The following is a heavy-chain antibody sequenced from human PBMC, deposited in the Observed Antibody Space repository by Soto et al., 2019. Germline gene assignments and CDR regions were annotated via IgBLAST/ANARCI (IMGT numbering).Heavy chain of an antibody. CDR2: ISAYNGNT. CDR3: ARDFRPQNAVATLNFKY. CDR1: GYSFTNYG. Sequence: QVQLVQSGAEVRKPGASVKVSCKASGYSFTNYGISWVRQAPGQGLEWMGWISAYNGNTKFAQKVQGRVTMATDTSTTTADMELRSLRSDDTAVYYCARDFRPQNAVATLNFKYWGQGTLVTVSS. V-gene: IGHV1-18*01. J-gene: IGHJ4*02. D-gene: IGHD6-19*01.